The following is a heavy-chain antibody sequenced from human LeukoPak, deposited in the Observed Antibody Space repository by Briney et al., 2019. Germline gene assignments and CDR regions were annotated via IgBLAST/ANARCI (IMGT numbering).Heavy chain of an antibody. Sequence: SETLSLTCTVSGGSISSHYWSWIRQPPGKGLEWIGYIYYSGSTNYNPSLKSRVTISVDTSKNQSSLKLSSVTAADTAVYYCARDRVGDFWSGYYHNWFDPWGQGTLVTVSS. CDR1: GGSISSHY. CDR2: IYYSGST. D-gene: IGHD3-3*01. J-gene: IGHJ5*02. V-gene: IGHV4-59*11. CDR3: ARDRVGDFWSGYYHNWFDP.